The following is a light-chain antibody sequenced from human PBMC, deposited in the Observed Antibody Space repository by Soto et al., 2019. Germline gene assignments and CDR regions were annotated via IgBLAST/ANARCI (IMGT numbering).Light chain of an antibody. Sequence: EIVTTQSPATLSVSPGEGATLSCRASQSVSNSLAWYQQKPGQAPRLLIYGASTRATAIPARFSGSGSGTEFTLTISSLQSEDFAVYYCQQYDKWPLSFGGGTKVEIK. CDR1: QSVSNS. V-gene: IGKV3-15*01. J-gene: IGKJ4*01. CDR3: QQYDKWPLS. CDR2: GAS.